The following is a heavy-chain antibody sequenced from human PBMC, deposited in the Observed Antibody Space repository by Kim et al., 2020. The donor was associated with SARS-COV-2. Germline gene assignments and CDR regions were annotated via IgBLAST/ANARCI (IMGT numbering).Heavy chain of an antibody. V-gene: IGHV4-34*01. J-gene: IGHJ6*02. CDR1: GGSFSGYY. CDR2: INHSGST. CDR3: AAPRADYYYGMDV. Sequence: SETLSLTCAVYGGSFSGYYWSWIRQPPGKGLEWIGEINHSGSTNYNPSLKSRVTISVDTSKNQVSLKLSSVTAADTAVYYCAAPRADYYYGMDVWGQGTTVTVSS.